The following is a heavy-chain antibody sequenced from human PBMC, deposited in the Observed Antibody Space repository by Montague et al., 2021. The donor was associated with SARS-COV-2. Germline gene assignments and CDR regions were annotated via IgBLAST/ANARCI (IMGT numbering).Heavy chain of an antibody. J-gene: IGHJ4*02. Sequence: SETLSLTRAVYGGSFSDYYWTWIRQSPGKGLEWIAEINHSGTTNYNFNPSLRSRVTISVDMSKSQFSLKLSSVTAADTGVYYCARWDPQTLTLIGLRGKSASDYWGQGTLVTVSS. D-gene: IGHD4-23*01. CDR3: ARWDPQTLTLIGLRGKSASDY. CDR2: INHSGTT. V-gene: IGHV4-34*01. CDR1: GGSFSDYY.